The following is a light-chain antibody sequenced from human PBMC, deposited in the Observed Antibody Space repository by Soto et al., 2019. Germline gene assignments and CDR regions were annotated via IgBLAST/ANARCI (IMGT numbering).Light chain of an antibody. Sequence: EIVLTQSPGTLSLTPGERATLSCRASQSVSSNFLAWYRQKPGQAPRLLIYGASNRATGIPDRFSGSGSGKSFTLTINKPEPEDFAVYYCQQYGDSPRTFGQGTKV. CDR2: GAS. V-gene: IGKV3-20*01. CDR1: QSVSSNF. J-gene: IGKJ1*01. CDR3: QQYGDSPRT.